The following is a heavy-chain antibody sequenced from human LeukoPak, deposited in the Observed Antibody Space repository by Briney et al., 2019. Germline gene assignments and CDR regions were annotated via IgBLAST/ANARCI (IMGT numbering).Heavy chain of an antibody. CDR2: INQDGSEK. J-gene: IGHJ4*02. V-gene: IGHV3-7*01. Sequence: QAGGSLRLSCAASGFTFSSHWMNWFRQAPGQGLEWVAIINQDGSEKYYVDSLKGRFAISRDNAKNSLYLQMNNLRAEDTALYYCARHWNRGGLNPSDHWGQGTLVTVSS. CDR1: GFTFSSHW. D-gene: IGHD2/OR15-2a*01. CDR3: ARHWNRGGLNPSDH.